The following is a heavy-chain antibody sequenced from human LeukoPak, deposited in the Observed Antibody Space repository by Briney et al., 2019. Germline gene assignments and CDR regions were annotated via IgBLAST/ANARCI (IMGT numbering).Heavy chain of an antibody. CDR2: MNPNSGNT. J-gene: IGHJ4*02. D-gene: IGHD3-10*01. V-gene: IGHV1-8*01. CDR1: GYTFTSYG. Sequence: GASVKVSCKASGYTFTSYGINWVRQATGQGLEWMGWMNPNSGNTGYAQKFQGRVTMTRNTSISTAHMELSSLRSEDTAVYYCARARDYGSGTHNDYWGQGTLVTVSS. CDR3: ARARDYGSGTHNDY.